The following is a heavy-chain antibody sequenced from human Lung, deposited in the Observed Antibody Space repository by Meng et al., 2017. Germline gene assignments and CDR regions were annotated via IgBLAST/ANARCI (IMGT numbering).Heavy chain of an antibody. J-gene: IGHJ4*02. CDR1: GGSFIDYY. CDR3: ARGPTTMAHDFDY. D-gene: IGHD4-11*01. CDR2: INHSGST. Sequence: VQLQQGGAGLLKPSETLSLSCFVSGGSFIDYYWSWIRQPPGKGLEWIGEINHSGSTNYNPSLESRATISVDTSQNNLSLKLSSVTAADSAVYYCARGPTTMAHDFDYWGQGTLVTVSS. V-gene: IGHV4-34*01.